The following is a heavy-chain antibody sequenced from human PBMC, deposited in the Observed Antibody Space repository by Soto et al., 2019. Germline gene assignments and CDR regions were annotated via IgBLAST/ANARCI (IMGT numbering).Heavy chain of an antibody. J-gene: IGHJ4*02. Sequence: EVQLLESGGGLVQPGGSLRLSCAASGFTFSSYAMSWVRQAPGKGLEWVSGIGASGAGTYYADSVKGRFTISRDNSKNTLHLQINSLRAEDTAVYYCALRKTASYFEYWGQGTLVTVSS. CDR2: IGASGAGT. CDR1: GFTFSSYA. V-gene: IGHV3-23*01. D-gene: IGHD3-10*01. CDR3: ALRKTASYFEY.